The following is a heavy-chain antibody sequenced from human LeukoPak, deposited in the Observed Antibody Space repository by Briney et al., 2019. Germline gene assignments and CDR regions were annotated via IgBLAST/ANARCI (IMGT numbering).Heavy chain of an antibody. CDR2: IHPNSGGT. Sequence: GASVKLSCKASGYTFTDYYMNWVRQAPGQGLEWMGWIHPNSGGTNYAQKFQGRVTMTRDTSISTAYMELSRLTSGDTAVYYCGRKSAARKTSEFDYWGQGTLVTVSS. CDR3: GRKSAARKTSEFDY. D-gene: IGHD6-6*01. J-gene: IGHJ4*02. CDR1: GYTFTDYY. V-gene: IGHV1-2*02.